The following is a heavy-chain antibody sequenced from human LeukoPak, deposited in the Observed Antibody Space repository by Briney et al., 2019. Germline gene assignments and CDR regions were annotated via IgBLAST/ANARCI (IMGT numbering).Heavy chain of an antibody. CDR1: GGSISSGSYY. V-gene: IGHV4-61*02. CDR3: ARAGGFTLVRGAVNNWFDP. Sequence: PSQTLSLTCTVSGGSISSGSYYWSWIRQPAGKGLEWIGRIYTSGSTNYNPSLKSRVTISVDTSKNQFSLKLNSMTAADTAVYYCARAGGFTLVRGAVNNWFDPWGQGTLVTVSS. CDR2: IYTSGST. J-gene: IGHJ5*02. D-gene: IGHD3-10*01.